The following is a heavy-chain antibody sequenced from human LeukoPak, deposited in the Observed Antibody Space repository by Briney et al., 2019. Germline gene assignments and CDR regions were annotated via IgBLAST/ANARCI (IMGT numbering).Heavy chain of an antibody. D-gene: IGHD6-19*01. CDR3: ARRAVGFDY. J-gene: IGHJ4*02. V-gene: IGHV4-34*01. CDR1: GGSFSGYY. CDR2: INHSGST. Sequence: PSETLSLTCAVYGGSFSGYYWSWIRQPPGKGLEWIGEINHSGSTNYNPSLKSRVTISVDTSKNQFSLKLSSVTAADTAVYYCARRAVGFDYWGQGTLIIVSS.